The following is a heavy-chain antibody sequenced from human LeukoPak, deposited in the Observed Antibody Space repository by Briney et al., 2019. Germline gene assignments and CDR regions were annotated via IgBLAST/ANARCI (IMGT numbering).Heavy chain of an antibody. J-gene: IGHJ6*03. Sequence: PSETLSLTCTVSGGSVSSYYWSWIRQPAGKGLEWIGRIYTSGSTNYNPSLKTRVTMSVDTSKNQLSLKLSSVAAADTAVYYCARSAAAGTVGYYYYYMDVWGKGTTVTVSS. V-gene: IGHV4-4*07. D-gene: IGHD6-13*01. CDR2: IYTSGST. CDR1: GGSVSSYY. CDR3: ARSAAAGTVGYYYYYMDV.